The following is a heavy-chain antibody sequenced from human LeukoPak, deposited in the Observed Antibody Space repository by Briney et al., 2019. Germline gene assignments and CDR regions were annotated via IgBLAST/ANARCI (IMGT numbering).Heavy chain of an antibody. V-gene: IGHV4-39*01. Sequence: SETLSLTCIVSGGSISSNIYYWGWIRQPPGKGLEWIGSIYYDGNSYYNPSLKSRVTMSVDTSRNQFSLNLSSATATDTAVYYCARHRRYCSKATCFSLNWFDPWGQGTVVTISS. CDR2: IYYDGNS. J-gene: IGHJ5*02. CDR3: ARHRRYCSKATCFSLNWFDP. D-gene: IGHD2-2*01. CDR1: GGSISSNIYY.